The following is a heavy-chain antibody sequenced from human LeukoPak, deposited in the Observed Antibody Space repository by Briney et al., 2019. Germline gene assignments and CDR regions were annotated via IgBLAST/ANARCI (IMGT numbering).Heavy chain of an antibody. CDR1: GYTLTELS. Sequence: ASVTVSCTVSGYTLTELSMHWVRQAPGKGLEWMGGFDPEDGETIYAQKFQGGVTMTEDTSTDTAYMELSSLRSEDTAVYYCATDRARGCSGGSCYLWGQGTLVTVSS. CDR2: FDPEDGET. CDR3: ATDRARGCSGGSCYL. V-gene: IGHV1-24*01. J-gene: IGHJ4*02. D-gene: IGHD2-15*01.